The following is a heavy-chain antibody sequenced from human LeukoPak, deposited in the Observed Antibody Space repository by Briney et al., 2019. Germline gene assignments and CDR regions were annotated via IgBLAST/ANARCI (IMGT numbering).Heavy chain of an antibody. J-gene: IGHJ4*02. D-gene: IGHD3-10*01. CDR2: ISAYNGNT. Sequence: EASVKVSCKASGYTFTSYGISWVRQAPGQGLEWMGWISAYNGNTNYAQKLQGRVTMTTDTSTSTAYMELRSLTSDDTAVYYCARRSASIGSGRYSYYFDNWGQGTLVTVSS. V-gene: IGHV1-18*01. CDR3: ARRSASIGSGRYSYYFDN. CDR1: GYTFTSYG.